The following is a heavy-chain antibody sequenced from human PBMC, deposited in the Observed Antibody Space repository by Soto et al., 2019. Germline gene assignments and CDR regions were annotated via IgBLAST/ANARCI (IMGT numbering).Heavy chain of an antibody. Sequence: LRLSCAASGFNVGAFAVNWVRQAPGKGLEWVSGISVSDAFIYYVDSVRGRFSISRDASENILYLQMNSLRVDDTALYYCTRETVAGITGLDYWGPGTLVTVSS. D-gene: IGHD1-20*01. CDR3: TRETVAGITGLDY. J-gene: IGHJ4*02. CDR1: GFNVGAFA. CDR2: ISVSDAFI. V-gene: IGHV3-23*01.